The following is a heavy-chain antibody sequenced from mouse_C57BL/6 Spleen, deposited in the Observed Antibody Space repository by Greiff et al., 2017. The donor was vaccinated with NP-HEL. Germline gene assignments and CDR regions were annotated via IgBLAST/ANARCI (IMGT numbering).Heavy chain of an antibody. J-gene: IGHJ1*03. CDR1: GYTFTSYW. CDR3: ARWVTTTGYFDV. D-gene: IGHD2-3*01. Sequence: QVQLQQSGAELVMPGASVKLSCKASGYTFTSYWMHWVKQRPGQGLEWIGEIDPSDSYTNYNQKFKGKSTLTVDKSSSTAYMQLSSLTSEDSAVYYCARWVTTTGYFDVWGTGTTVTVSS. CDR2: IDPSDSYT. V-gene: IGHV1-69*01.